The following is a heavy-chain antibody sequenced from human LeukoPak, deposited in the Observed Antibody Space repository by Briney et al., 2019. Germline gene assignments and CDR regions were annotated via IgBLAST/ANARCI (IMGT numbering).Heavy chain of an antibody. CDR3: ARDLQQLVPGDY. Sequence: GGSLRLSCAASGFTFSSYGMHWVRQAPGKGLEWVAVIWYDESNKYYEDSVKGRFTISRDNSKNTPYLQMNSLRAEDTAVYYCARDLQQLVPGDYWGQGTLVTVSS. CDR1: GFTFSSYG. J-gene: IGHJ4*02. V-gene: IGHV3-33*01. D-gene: IGHD6-13*01. CDR2: IWYDESNK.